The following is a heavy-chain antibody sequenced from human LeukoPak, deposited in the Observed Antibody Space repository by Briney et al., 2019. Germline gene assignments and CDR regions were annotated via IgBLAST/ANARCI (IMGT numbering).Heavy chain of an antibody. CDR2: ISSGSSAI. D-gene: IGHD7-27*01. Sequence: GGSLRLSCAASGFSFSTYSMNWVRRAPGKGLQWVSYISSGSSAIYYTDSVKGRFTITRDDAKNSVYLQMNGLRTEDTAVYYCGTGDPRFDYWGQGILVTVSS. J-gene: IGHJ4*02. V-gene: IGHV3-48*01. CDR1: GFSFSTYS. CDR3: GTGDPRFDY.